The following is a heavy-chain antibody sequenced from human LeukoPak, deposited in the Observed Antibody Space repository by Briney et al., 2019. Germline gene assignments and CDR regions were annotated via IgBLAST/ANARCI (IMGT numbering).Heavy chain of an antibody. CDR3: ARDLGDYFDY. CDR2: ISWNSGSI. V-gene: IGHV3-9*01. Sequence: GGSLRLSCAASGFTFDDYAMPWVRQAPGKGLEWVSGISWNSGSIGYADSVKGRFTISRHNSKNTLYLQMNSLKAEDTAVYYCARDLGDYFDYWGQGTLVTVSS. J-gene: IGHJ4*02. CDR1: GFTFDDYA. D-gene: IGHD3-10*01.